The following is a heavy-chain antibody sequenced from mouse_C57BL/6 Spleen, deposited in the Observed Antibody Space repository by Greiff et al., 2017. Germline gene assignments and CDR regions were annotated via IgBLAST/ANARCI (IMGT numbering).Heavy chain of an antibody. CDR1: GYTFTSYW. CDR2: IYPGSGST. D-gene: IGHD2-2*01. J-gene: IGHJ2*01. V-gene: IGHV1-55*01. CDR3: AGLYGYDEDFDY. Sequence: QVQLKEPGAELVKPGASVKMSCKASGYTFTSYWITWVKQRPGQGLEWIGDIYPGSGSTNYNEKFKSKATLTVDTSSSTAYMQLSSLTSEDSAVYYCAGLYGYDEDFDYWGQGTTLTVSS.